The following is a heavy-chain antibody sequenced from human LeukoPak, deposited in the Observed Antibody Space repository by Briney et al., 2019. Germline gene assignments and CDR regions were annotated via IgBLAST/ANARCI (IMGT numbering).Heavy chain of an antibody. CDR2: IYPGDSQT. CDR3: ARLSAWTYFHLDC. CDR1: GYNFSNNW. Sequence: GESLKISCKGSGYNFSNNWIGWVRQMPGKSLEWMGIIYPGDSQTRYSPSFQGHVTISADESISTAYLQWSSLKASDSAMYYGARLSAWTYFHLDCWGQGTLVTVSS. J-gene: IGHJ4*02. D-gene: IGHD2/OR15-2a*01. V-gene: IGHV5-51*03.